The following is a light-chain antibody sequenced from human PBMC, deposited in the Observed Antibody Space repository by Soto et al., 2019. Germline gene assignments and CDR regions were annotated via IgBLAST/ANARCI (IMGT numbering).Light chain of an antibody. CDR2: EVS. V-gene: IGLV2-14*01. J-gene: IGLJ2*01. CDR1: SSDVGGYNY. CDR3: SSYTGSSTLGVV. Sequence: QSALTQPASVSGSPGQSITISCTGTSSDVGGYNYVSWYQQHPGKAPKLMIYEVSNRPSGVSTRFSGSKSGNTASLTISGLQAEDEADYYCSSYTGSSTLGVVFGGGTKVTVL.